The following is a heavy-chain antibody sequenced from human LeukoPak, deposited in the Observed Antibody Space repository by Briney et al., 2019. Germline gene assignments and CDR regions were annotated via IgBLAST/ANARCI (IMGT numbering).Heavy chain of an antibody. V-gene: IGHV1-2*04. CDR3: AREVAAAPGFDY. D-gene: IGHD6-13*01. J-gene: IGHJ4*02. CDR1: GGTFSSYA. CDR2: INPNSGGT. Sequence: GASVKVSCKASGGTFSSYAISWVRQAPGQGLEWMGWINPNSGGTNYAQKFQGWVTMTRDTSISTAYMELSRLRSDDTAVYYCAREVAAAPGFDYWGQGTLVTVSS.